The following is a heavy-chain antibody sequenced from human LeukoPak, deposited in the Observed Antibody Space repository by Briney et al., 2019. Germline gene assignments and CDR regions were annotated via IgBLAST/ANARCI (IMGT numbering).Heavy chain of an antibody. V-gene: IGHV3-23*01. Sequence: QSGGSLRLSCAASGFTFSSYAMSWVRQAPGKGLEWVSAISGSGGGTYYADSVKGRFTISRDNSKNALCLQMNSLRAEDTAVYYCAKNYYGSGGYYIIDYWGQGTLVTVSS. CDR3: AKNYYGSGGYYIIDY. CDR1: GFTFSSYA. D-gene: IGHD3-10*01. J-gene: IGHJ4*02. CDR2: ISGSGGGT.